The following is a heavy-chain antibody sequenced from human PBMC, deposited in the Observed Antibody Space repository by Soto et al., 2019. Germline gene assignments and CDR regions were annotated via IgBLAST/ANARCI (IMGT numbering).Heavy chain of an antibody. CDR3: AKEGGGGTAMVTSYFDC. CDR1: GITFTNYA. V-gene: IGHV3-23*01. D-gene: IGHD5-18*01. CDR2: ISGSGTGT. Sequence: EVQLLESGGGLVQPGGSLRLSCAASGITFTNYALSWVRQAPGKGLEWVSGISGSGTGTYYADSVKGRFTISRDNSXSXXYLHMNSLRAEDTAIYYCAKEGGGGTAMVTSYFDCWGAGTLVTVSS. J-gene: IGHJ4*02.